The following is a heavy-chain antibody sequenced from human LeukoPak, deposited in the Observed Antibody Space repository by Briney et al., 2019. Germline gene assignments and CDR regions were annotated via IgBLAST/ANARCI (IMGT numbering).Heavy chain of an antibody. CDR1: GFTSDDYA. CDR3: AKDISAGSSGWYVGLDY. V-gene: IGHV3-9*02. J-gene: IGHJ4*02. CDR2: ISWNSGSI. D-gene: IGHD6-19*01. Sequence: GGSLRLSCAASGFTSDDYAMHWVRQAPGKGLEWVSGISWNSGSIGYADSVKGRFTISRDNAKNSLYLQMNSLRAEDTALYYCAKDISAGSSGWYVGLDYWGQGTLVTVSS.